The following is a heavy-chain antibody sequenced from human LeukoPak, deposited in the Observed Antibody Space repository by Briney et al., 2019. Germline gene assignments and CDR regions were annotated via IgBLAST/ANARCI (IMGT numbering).Heavy chain of an antibody. J-gene: IGHJ4*02. CDR1: GSTFSSYG. Sequence: GGSLRLSCAASGSTFSSYGMHWVRKAPGKGLEWVSAISGSGGSTYYADSVKGRFTISRDNSKNTLYLQMNSLRAEDTAVYYCAKDLGQREYYDILTGYWNMLGDYWGQGTLVTVSS. CDR3: AKDLGQREYYDILTGYWNMLGDY. V-gene: IGHV3-23*01. D-gene: IGHD3-9*01. CDR2: ISGSGGST.